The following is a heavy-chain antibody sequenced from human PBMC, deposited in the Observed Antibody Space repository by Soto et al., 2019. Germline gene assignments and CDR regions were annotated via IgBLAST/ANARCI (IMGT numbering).Heavy chain of an antibody. Sequence: GGSLGLSCAASGFTFSSYSMNWVRQAPGKGLEWVSSISSSSSYIYYADSVKGRFTISRDNAKNSLYLQMNSLRAEDTAVYYCASGIPADRIAVAGPDYWGQGTLVTVSS. CDR2: ISSSSSYI. CDR3: ASGIPADRIAVAGPDY. D-gene: IGHD6-19*01. J-gene: IGHJ4*02. CDR1: GFTFSSYS. V-gene: IGHV3-21*01.